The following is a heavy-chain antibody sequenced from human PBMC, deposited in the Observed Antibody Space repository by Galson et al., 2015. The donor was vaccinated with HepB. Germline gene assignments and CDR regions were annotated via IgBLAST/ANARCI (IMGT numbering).Heavy chain of an antibody. J-gene: IGHJ4*02. CDR2: TYYRSKWYN. Sequence: CAISGDSVSSHSAAWNWIRQSPSRGLEWLGRTYYRSKWYNDYAVSVKSRITINPDKSKNQFSLQLNSVTPDDMALYYCAREWFGEFSWLGSWGQGTLVTVSS. CDR1: GDSVSSHSAA. CDR3: AREWFGEFSWLGS. D-gene: IGHD3-10*01. V-gene: IGHV6-1*01.